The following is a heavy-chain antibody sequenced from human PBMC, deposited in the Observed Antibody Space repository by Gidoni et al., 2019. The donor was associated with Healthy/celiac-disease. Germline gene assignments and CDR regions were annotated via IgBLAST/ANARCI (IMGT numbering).Heavy chain of an antibody. CDR3: TRPPWGSATRYYFDY. V-gene: IGHV3-49*03. D-gene: IGHD7-27*01. CDR2: IRSKAYGGTT. J-gene: IGHJ4*02. Sequence: EVQLVESGVGLVQPGRSLRLSCTASGFPCGDYAMSWFRQAPGKGLEWVGFIRSKAYGGTTKYAASVKGRFTISRDDSKSIAYLQMNSLKTEDTAVYYCTRPPWGSATRYYFDYWGQGTLVTVSS. CDR1: GFPCGDYA.